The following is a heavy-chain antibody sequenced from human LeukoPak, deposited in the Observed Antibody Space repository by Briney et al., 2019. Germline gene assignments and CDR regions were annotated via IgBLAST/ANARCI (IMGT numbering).Heavy chain of an antibody. CDR2: ISSSGSTI. J-gene: IGHJ4*02. CDR1: GFTFSDYF. D-gene: IGHD4-17*01. CDR3: VFPVDHTVTTSTPFDY. Sequence: PGGSLRLSCAASGFTFSDYFMSWIRQAPGKGLEWVSYISSSGSTIYYADSVKGRFTISRDNAKNSLYLQMNSLRAEDTAVYYCVFPVDHTVTTSTPFDYWGQGTLVTVSS. V-gene: IGHV3-11*04.